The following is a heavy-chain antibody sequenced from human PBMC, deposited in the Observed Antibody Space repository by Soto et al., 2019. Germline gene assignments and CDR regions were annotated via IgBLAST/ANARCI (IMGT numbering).Heavy chain of an antibody. CDR2: IVPVFRTP. CDR1: GGHFSNYA. CDR3: TRDARRGQWLVPPGFDF. Sequence: QVQLVQSGAEVKKPGSSVKVSCKASGGHFSNYAISWVRQAPGQGLEWLGGIVPVFRTPNYADKFQGRLTLTADESTSTVFMELSSLKSEDTAMYFCTRDARRGQWLVPPGFDFWGQGTLVTVSS. D-gene: IGHD6-19*01. V-gene: IGHV1-69*01. J-gene: IGHJ4*02.